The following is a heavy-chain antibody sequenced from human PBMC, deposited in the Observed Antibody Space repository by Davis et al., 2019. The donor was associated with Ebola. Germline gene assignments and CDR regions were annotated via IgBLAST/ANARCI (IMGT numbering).Heavy chain of an antibody. CDR2: INHSGST. J-gene: IGHJ6*02. CDR1: GGSFSGYY. D-gene: IGHD4/OR15-4a*01. V-gene: IGHV4-34*01. Sequence: MPSETLSLTCAVYGGSFSGYYWSWIRQPPGKGLEWIGEINHSGSTNYNPSLKSRVTISVDTSKNQFSLKLSSVTAADTAVYYCARGPNFDGMDVWGQGTTVTVSS. CDR3: ARGPNFDGMDV.